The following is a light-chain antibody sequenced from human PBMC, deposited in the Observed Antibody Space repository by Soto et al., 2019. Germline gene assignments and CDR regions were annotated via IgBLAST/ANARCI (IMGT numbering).Light chain of an antibody. CDR2: GAS. V-gene: IGKV3-15*01. CDR3: QQYGSSIT. J-gene: IGKJ5*01. Sequence: EIVVTQSPATLSVSPGERATLSCRASQSVSSNLGWYQQKPGQAPRLLIYGASTRATGIPARFSGSGSGTEFTLTISSLRSEDFAVYYCQQYGSSITFGQGTRLEIK. CDR1: QSVSSN.